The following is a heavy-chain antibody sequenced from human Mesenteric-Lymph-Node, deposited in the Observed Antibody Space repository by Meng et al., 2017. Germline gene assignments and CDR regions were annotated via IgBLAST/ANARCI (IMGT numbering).Heavy chain of an antibody. CDR2: IKEDGSET. CDR1: EFTFNTYW. J-gene: IGHJ4*02. D-gene: IGHD5-12*01. Sequence: GESLKISCAASEFTFNTYWMSWVRQAPGKGLEWVANIKEDGSETYHVDSVKGRFTISRDNAKNSLYLQMNNLRVEDTGIYYCVRDDLGYLYWGQGTLVTVSS. CDR3: VRDDLGYLY. V-gene: IGHV3-7*01.